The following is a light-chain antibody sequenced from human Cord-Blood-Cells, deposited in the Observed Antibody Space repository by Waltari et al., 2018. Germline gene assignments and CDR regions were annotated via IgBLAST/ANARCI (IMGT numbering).Light chain of an antibody. CDR3: CSYAGSYTWV. J-gene: IGLJ3*02. CDR1: SSDVGGYNY. V-gene: IGLV2-11*01. CDR2: DVS. Sequence: QSALTQPRPVSGSPGQSVTIYCTGTSSDVGGYNYVYWYQQHPGKAPKLMIYDVSKRPSGVPDRLSGSKSGNTASLTISGLQAEDEADYYCCSYAGSYTWVFGGWTKLTVL.